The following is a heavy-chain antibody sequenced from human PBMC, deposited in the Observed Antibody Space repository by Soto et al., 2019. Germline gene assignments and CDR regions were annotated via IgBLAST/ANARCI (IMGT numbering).Heavy chain of an antibody. CDR2: IHHSGTT. V-gene: IGHV4-31*03. CDR3: ASGLGYKA. J-gene: IGHJ5*02. CDR1: GDSVSSSSYY. Sequence: QVQLQESGPGLVKPSQTLSLTCTVSGDSVSSSSYYWSWIRQHPGKGLEWIGYIHHSGTTYYNPSLKSRITLSDDTSKNQFSLRLSSVTAADTAVYYCASGLGYKAWGQGTLVTVSS. D-gene: IGHD5-12*01.